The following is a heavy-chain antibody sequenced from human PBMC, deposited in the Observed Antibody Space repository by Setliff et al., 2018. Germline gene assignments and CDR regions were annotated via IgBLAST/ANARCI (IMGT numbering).Heavy chain of an antibody. CDR3: ARMSGFQYMDV. CDR1: GGSISSGGYY. D-gene: IGHD3-3*01. V-gene: IGHV4-61*08. Sequence: SETLSLTCTVSGGSISSGGYYWSWIRQHPGKGLEWIGYIYTSWSTNYNPSLKSRVTISLDTSKNQFSLSLTSVTAADTAVYYCARMSGFQYMDVWGKGTTVTVSS. CDR2: IYTSWST. J-gene: IGHJ6*03.